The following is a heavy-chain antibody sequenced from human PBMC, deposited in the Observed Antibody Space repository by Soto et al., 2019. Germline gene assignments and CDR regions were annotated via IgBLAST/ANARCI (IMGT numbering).Heavy chain of an antibody. D-gene: IGHD3-3*01. J-gene: IGHJ5*02. V-gene: IGHV3-23*01. CDR2: ISGGGSST. CDR1: GLSLNLFA. Sequence: GGSLRLSCSASGFTASGLSLNLFAMNCVRQAPGKGLEWVSSISGGGSSTYYADSVKGRFTVSRDNSKNTLYLEMNSLGDDDTAVYYCAKGQDIPIFDHFDPWGPGTLVTVSS. CDR3: AKGQDIPIFDHFDP.